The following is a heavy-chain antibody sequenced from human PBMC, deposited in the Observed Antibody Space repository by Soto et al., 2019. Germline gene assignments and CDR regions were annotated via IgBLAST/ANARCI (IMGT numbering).Heavy chain of an antibody. Sequence: PGGSMSLSCAPSGFAISNYLLSWVRPAPGQGLEWVASIKQDGSVKHYVDSVKGRFTISRDNAEKSLHLQMNSLRAEDTAVYYCAKLRGDYKVFDYWGQGARVTVSS. D-gene: IGHD4-17*01. CDR3: AKLRGDYKVFDY. CDR2: IKQDGSVK. V-gene: IGHV3-7*03. J-gene: IGHJ4*01. CDR1: GFAISNYL.